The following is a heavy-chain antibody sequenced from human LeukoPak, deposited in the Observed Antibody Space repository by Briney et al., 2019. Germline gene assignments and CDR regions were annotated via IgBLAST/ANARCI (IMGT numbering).Heavy chain of an antibody. Sequence: GGSLRLSCVASGFTFSDYWMHWVRQVPEKGLEWVARINRDGTTRSCADSVWGRFTISRDNAQNTVYLQMNSLEVDDTAVYFCARDFVVVSTPGDNFDYWGQGTLVTVSS. J-gene: IGHJ4*02. D-gene: IGHD2-21*01. CDR1: GFTFSDYW. CDR2: INRDGTTR. V-gene: IGHV3-74*01. CDR3: ARDFVVVSTPGDNFDY.